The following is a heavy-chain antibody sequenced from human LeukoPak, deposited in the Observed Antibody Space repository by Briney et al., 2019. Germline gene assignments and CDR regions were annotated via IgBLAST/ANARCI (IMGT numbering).Heavy chain of an antibody. D-gene: IGHD3-10*01. CDR1: GFTFRSFV. CDR3: ARERESGSNYYYYGLDV. Sequence: GGSLRLSCAASGFTFRSFVMHWVRQAPGKGLEWVAAISYEDGTNKYYADSVKGRFTISRDNSKNTLYLQMNSLRPEDTAVYYCARERESGSNYYYYGLDVWGQGTTVTVSS. J-gene: IGHJ6*02. CDR2: ISYEDGTNK. V-gene: IGHV3-30-3*01.